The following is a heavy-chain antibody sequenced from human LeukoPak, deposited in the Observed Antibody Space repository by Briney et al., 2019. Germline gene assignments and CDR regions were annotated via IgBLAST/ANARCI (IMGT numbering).Heavy chain of an antibody. CDR1: GYTFTGYY. CDR2: INPNSSGT. Sequence: ASVKVSCKASGYTFTGYYMHWVRQAPGQGLEWMGWINPNSSGTNYAQKFQGRVTMTRDTSISTAYMELSRLRSDDTAVYYCARGKQQLAKYFQHWGQGTLVTVSS. CDR3: ARGKQQLAKYFQH. V-gene: IGHV1-2*02. D-gene: IGHD6-13*01. J-gene: IGHJ1*01.